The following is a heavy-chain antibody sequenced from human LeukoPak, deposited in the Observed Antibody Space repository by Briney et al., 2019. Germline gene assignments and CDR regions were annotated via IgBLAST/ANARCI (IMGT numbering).Heavy chain of an antibody. J-gene: IGHJ4*02. CDR2: INTNTGNP. D-gene: IGHD3-22*01. V-gene: IGHV7-4-1*02. CDR1: GCTFTGYA. Sequence: ASVKVSCKASGCTFTGYAMNWVRQAPGQGLEWMGWINTNTGNPTYAQGFTGRFVFSLDTSASTAYLQISGLKAEDTAVYYCARGLSDYYYDSSGYPLWGQGTLVTVSS. CDR3: ARGLSDYYYDSSGYPL.